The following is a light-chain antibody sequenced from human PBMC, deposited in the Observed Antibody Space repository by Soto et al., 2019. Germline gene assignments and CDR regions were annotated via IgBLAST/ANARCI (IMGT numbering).Light chain of an antibody. CDR3: QQSYSTPRT. CDR1: QSISSY. J-gene: IGKJ1*01. Sequence: DIQMTQSPSSLSASVGDRVTITCRASQSISSYLNWYQQKPGKAPKLLIYAASSLQSGVPSRFSGSGSGTEFNRTISRLQPEDLATYYCQQSYSTPRTFGQGTKVESK. CDR2: AAS. V-gene: IGKV1-39*01.